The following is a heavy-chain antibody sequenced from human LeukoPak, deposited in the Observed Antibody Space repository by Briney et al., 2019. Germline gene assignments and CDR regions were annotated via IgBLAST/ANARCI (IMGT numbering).Heavy chain of an antibody. D-gene: IGHD6-13*01. CDR3: ATGDPAGTQYYYYMDV. V-gene: IGHV1-24*01. J-gene: IGHJ6*03. Sequence: GTSVKVSCKVSGYTLTELSMHWVRQAPGKGLEWMGGFDPEDGETIYAQKFQGRVTMTEDTSTDTDYMELSSLRSEDTAVYYCATGDPAGTQYYYYMDVWGKGTAVTVSS. CDR1: GYTLTELS. CDR2: FDPEDGET.